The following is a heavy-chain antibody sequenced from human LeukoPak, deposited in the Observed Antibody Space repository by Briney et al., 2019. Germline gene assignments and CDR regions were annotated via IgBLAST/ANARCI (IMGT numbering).Heavy chain of an antibody. V-gene: IGHV3-7*03. D-gene: IGHD5-18*01. J-gene: IGHJ3*02. CDR2: INPEGSEK. CDR3: AKEDTAMVPFAFDI. Sequence: GGSLRLSCAVSGLTFSSSWMDWVRQAPGKGLEWVASINPEGSEKYSADSVKGRFTISRDNAKNSLYLQMDSLRAEDTAVYYCAKEDTAMVPFAFDIWGQGTMVTVSS. CDR1: GLTFSSSW.